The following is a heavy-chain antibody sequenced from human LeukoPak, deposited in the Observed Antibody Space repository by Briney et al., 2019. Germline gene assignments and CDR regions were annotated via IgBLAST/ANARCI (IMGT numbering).Heavy chain of an antibody. CDR2: IKQDGSEK. J-gene: IGHJ4*02. V-gene: IGHV3-7*01. D-gene: IGHD1-26*01. CDR1: GFTFSSYW. CDR3: ARDLPVVGAPGFDY. Sequence: GRSLRLSCAASGFTFSSYWMSWVRQAPGKGLEWVANIKQDGSEKLYVDSVKGRFTISRDNAKNSLYLQMNSLRVEDTAVYYCARDLPVVGAPGFDYWGQGTLVIVSS.